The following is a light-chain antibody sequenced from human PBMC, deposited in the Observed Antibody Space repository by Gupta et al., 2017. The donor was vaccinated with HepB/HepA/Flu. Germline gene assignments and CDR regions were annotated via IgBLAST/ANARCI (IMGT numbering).Light chain of an antibody. Sequence: DIQMTPFPASVSASVGDRVTITCRASPDISGWLAWYQQKPGKAPKLLISAASNLETGVPVRFSGGTSGTNFSLTITSLQSDDFATYYCQQSYRYPLTCGGGTRVEIK. J-gene: IGKJ4*01. CDR1: PDISGW. CDR3: QQSYRYPLT. V-gene: IGKV1-12*01. CDR2: AAS.